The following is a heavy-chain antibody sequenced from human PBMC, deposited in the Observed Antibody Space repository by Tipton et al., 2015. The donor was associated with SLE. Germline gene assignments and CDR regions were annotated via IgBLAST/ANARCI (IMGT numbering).Heavy chain of an antibody. CDR1: GVSISSGSYY. V-gene: IGHV4-61*01. J-gene: IGHJ4*02. CDR2: AYYTGST. D-gene: IGHD6-25*01. Sequence: TLSLTCTVSGVSISSGSYYWTWIRQPPGKGLEWIGYAYYTGSTNYNPSLRSRVIISVDTSKNQFSLKLSSVTAADTAVYYCARDTSNSGWPEYYFDYWGQGTLATVSS. CDR3: ARDTSNSGWPEYYFDY.